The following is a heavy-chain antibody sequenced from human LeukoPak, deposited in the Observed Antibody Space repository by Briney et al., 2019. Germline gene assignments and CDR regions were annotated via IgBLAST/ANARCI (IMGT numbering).Heavy chain of an antibody. CDR1: GFTFSSYD. D-gene: IGHD4-23*01. J-gene: IGHJ6*03. V-gene: IGHV3-23*01. Sequence: GGSLRLSCAASGFTFSSYDMTWVRQTSGKGLEWVALISRSGGTTYYADSVKGRFTISRDNSKITLYLQMNSLRAEDTAEYYCAKSGGTESFYYYYMDVWGKGTTVTVSS. CDR2: ISRSGGTT. CDR3: AKSGGTESFYYYYMDV.